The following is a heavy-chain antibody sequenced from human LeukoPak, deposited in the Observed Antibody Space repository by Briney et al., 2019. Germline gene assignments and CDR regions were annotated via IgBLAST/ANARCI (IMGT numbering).Heavy chain of an antibody. CDR3: AKVTGELPNY. J-gene: IGHJ4*02. CDR1: GFTFSSYG. Sequence: GGSLRLSCAASGFTFSSYGMHWVRQAPGKGLEWVAVISYDGSNKYYADSVKGRFTIYRDNSKNTLYLQMNSLRAEDTAVYYCAKVTGELPNYWGQGTLVTVSS. V-gene: IGHV3-30*18. D-gene: IGHD1-26*01. CDR2: ISYDGSNK.